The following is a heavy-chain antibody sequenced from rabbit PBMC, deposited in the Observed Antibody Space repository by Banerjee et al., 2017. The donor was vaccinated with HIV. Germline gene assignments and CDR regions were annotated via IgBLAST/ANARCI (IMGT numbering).Heavy chain of an antibody. V-gene: IGHV1S40*01. CDR1: GFTLSSYW. J-gene: IGHJ4*01. CDR2: IYAGNSGST. CDR3: ARRIVSGYGYAGGFTL. Sequence: QSLEESGGDLVKPGASLTLTCTASGFTLSSYWMCWVRQAPGKGLEWIACIYAGNSGSTWYASWAKGRFTISKTSSTTVTLQMTSLTAADTATYFCARRIVSGYGYAGGFTLWGQGTLVTVS. D-gene: IGHD6-1*01.